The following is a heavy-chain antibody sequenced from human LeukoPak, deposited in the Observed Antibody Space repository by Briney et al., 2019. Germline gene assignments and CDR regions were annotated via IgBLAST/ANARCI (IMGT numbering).Heavy chain of an antibody. CDR3: AREGDGDFLDY. CDR1: VYAFTGYY. V-gene: IGHV1-2*02. D-gene: IGHD3-16*01. Sequence: ASVKVSCKASVYAFTGYYMHWVRQAPGQGLEWTGWIHPNSGGANHAQKFQGRVTMTRDTSISTAYMELSRLRSDDTAVYYCAREGDGDFLDYWGQGTLVTVSS. CDR2: IHPNSGGA. J-gene: IGHJ4*02.